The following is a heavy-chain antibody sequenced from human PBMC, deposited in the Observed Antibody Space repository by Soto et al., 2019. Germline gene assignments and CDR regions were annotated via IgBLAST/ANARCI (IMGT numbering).Heavy chain of an antibody. Sequence: QVQLVESGGGVVQPGRSLRLSCSGSGFTFTDYGLHWVRQAPGKGLEWVAAISYDGSNEYYADSVKGRFTISRDYSKKMLYLQMDRLRPEDTAVYYCAKHGAPRYCTRSSCHPVGAYWGQGTLVTVSS. CDR1: GFTFTDYG. V-gene: IGHV3-30*18. CDR3: AKHGAPRYCTRSSCHPVGAY. D-gene: IGHD2-8*01. J-gene: IGHJ4*02. CDR2: ISYDGSNE.